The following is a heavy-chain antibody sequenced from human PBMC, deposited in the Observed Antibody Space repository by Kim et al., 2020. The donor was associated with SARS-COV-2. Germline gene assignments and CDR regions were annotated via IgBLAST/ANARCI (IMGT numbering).Heavy chain of an antibody. CDR2: ISSSSSYI. V-gene: IGHV3-21*01. CDR3: ARGDGYSYGFNWFDP. D-gene: IGHD5-18*01. J-gene: IGHJ5*02. CDR1: GFTFSSYS. Sequence: GGSLRLSCAASGFTFSSYSMNWVRQAPGKGLEWVSSISSSSSYIYYADSVKGRFTISRDNAKNSLYLQMNSLRAEDTAVYYCARGDGYSYGFNWFDPWGQGTLVTVSS.